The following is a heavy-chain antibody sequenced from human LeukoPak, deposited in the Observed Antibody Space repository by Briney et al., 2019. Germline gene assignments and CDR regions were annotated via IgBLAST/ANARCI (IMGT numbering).Heavy chain of an antibody. Sequence: PGGSLRLSCAASGFTFSSYELNWVRQAPGKGLEWVSAISGSGGSTYYADSVKGRFTISRDNSKNTLYLQMNSLRAEDTAVYYCAKLLHYDSSGYFETDAFDIWGQGTMVTVSS. V-gene: IGHV3-23*01. CDR1: GFTFSSYE. CDR3: AKLLHYDSSGYFETDAFDI. CDR2: ISGSGGST. D-gene: IGHD3-22*01. J-gene: IGHJ3*02.